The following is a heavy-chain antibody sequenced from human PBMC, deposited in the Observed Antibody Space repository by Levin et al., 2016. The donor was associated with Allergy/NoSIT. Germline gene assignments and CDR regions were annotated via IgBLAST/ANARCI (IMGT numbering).Heavy chain of an antibody. CDR2: ISKSGTTI. V-gene: IGHV3-11*01. CDR3: ARALIAADAYYYGMDV. D-gene: IGHD6-13*01. Sequence: WIRQPPGKGLEWVSDISKSGTTIKYADSVKGRFTISRDNAKNSVFLQMNSLRAEDTAVYYCARALIAADAYYYGMDVWGQGTTVTVSS. J-gene: IGHJ6*02.